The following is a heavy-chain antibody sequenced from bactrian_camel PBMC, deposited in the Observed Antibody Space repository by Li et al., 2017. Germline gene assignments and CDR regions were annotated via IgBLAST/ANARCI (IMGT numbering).Heavy chain of an antibody. Sequence: HVQLVESGGGSVQPGESLRLSCVLSGYNFSVYCLGWFHQAPGRERAGVAIINSDLTTTYTDSVKGRYTISRDNAKSTVHLEMNNLQPEDSGTYYCAVYFSRRHCPLTASFNYWGKGTQVTVS. CDR1: GYNFSVYC. CDR2: INSDLTT. J-gene: IGHJ4*01. CDR3: AVYFSRRHCPLTASFNY. V-gene: IGHV3S53*01.